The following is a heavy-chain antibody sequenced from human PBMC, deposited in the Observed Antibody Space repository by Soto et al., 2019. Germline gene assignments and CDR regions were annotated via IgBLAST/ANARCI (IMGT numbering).Heavy chain of an antibody. Sequence: SETLSLTCTVSGGSISSYYWSWIRQPPGKGLEWIGYIYYSGSTNYNPSLKSRVTISVDTSKNQFSLKLSSVTAADTAVYYCARNDDSSGWTFDYWGQGTLVTVSS. CDR1: GGSISSYY. J-gene: IGHJ4*02. D-gene: IGHD3-22*01. CDR2: IYYSGST. CDR3: ARNDDSSGWTFDY. V-gene: IGHV4-59*01.